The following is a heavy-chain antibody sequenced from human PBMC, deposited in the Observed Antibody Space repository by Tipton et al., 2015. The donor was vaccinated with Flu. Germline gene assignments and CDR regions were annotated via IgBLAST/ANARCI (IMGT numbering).Heavy chain of an antibody. CDR3: ARAPSITGTPSFFDY. CDR1: GYSFTTYW. J-gene: IGHJ4*02. V-gene: IGHV5-51*01. CDR2: IYPGDSDT. Sequence: VQLVQSGAEVKKPGESLKISCKGSGYSFTTYWIGWVRQMPGKGLEWMGIIYPGDSDTRYSPSFQGQVTISADKSISTAYLQWSSLKASDTPMYYCARAPSITGTPSFFDYWGQGTLVTVSS. D-gene: IGHD1-7*01.